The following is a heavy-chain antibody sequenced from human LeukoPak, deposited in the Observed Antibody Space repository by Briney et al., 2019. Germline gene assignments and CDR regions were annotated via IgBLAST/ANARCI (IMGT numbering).Heavy chain of an antibody. CDR1: GFTFSSYA. J-gene: IGHJ6*02. CDR3: ARDYGRSRDYGMDV. D-gene: IGHD3-10*01. V-gene: IGHV3-64*04. Sequence: PGGSLRLSCSASGFTFSSYAMHWVRQAPGKGLEYVSAISSNGGSTYYADSVKGRFTISRDNAKNTLYLQMNSLRAEDTAMYYCARDYGRSRDYGMDVWGQGTTVTVSS. CDR2: ISSNGGST.